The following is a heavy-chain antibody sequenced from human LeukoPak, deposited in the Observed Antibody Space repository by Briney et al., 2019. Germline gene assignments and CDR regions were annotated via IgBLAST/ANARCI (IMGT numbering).Heavy chain of an antibody. CDR1: GGSISSYY. D-gene: IGHD3-10*01. J-gene: IGHJ4*02. Sequence: KASETLSLTRTFFGGSISSYYWRWIRQPPGKGLEGVGYIYYNGNTNYNPSLKSRVTISIDTSKNEFSLNLSSVTAADTAVYYCAKSGVWYGEYYFDYWGQGTLVTVSS. CDR3: AKSGVWYGEYYFDY. V-gene: IGHV4-59*01. CDR2: IYYNGNT.